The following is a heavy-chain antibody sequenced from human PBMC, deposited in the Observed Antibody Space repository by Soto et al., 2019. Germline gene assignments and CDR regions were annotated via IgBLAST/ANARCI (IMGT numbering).Heavy chain of an antibody. Sequence: SVKVSCKGSVFTFTSSAMQWVRQARGQRLEWIGWIVVGSGNTNYAQKFQERVTITRDMSTSTAYMELSSLRSEDTAVYYCAGYCSGGRCYNDAFDIWGQGTMVTVSS. J-gene: IGHJ3*02. CDR1: VFTFTSSA. D-gene: IGHD2-15*01. V-gene: IGHV1-58*02. CDR2: IVVGSGNT. CDR3: AGYCSGGRCYNDAFDI.